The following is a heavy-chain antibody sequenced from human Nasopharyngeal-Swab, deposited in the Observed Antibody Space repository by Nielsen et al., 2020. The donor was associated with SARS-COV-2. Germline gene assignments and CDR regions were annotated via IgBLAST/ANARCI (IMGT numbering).Heavy chain of an antibody. CDR2: ISWDGGST. CDR1: GFTFDDYT. D-gene: IGHD6-19*01. V-gene: IGHV3-43*01. J-gene: IGHJ4*02. CDR3: AKASISSGWD. Sequence: RGSLRLSCAASGFTFDDYTMHWVRQAPGKGLEWVSLISWDGGSTYYADSVKGRFTISRDNSKNSLYLQMNSLRTEDTALYYCAKASISSGWDWGQGTLVTVSS.